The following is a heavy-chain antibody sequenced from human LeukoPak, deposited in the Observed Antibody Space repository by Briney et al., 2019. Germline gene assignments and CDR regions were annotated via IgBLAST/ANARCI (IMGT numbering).Heavy chain of an antibody. CDR2: ISYDGSNK. J-gene: IGHJ6*02. V-gene: IGHV3-30*18. CDR1: GFTFCSYG. Sequence: GGSLRLSCAASGFTFCSYGMHWVRQAPGKGLEWVAVISYDGSNKYYADSVKGRFTISRDNSKNTLYLQMNSLRAEDTAVYYCAKSASGPKYYDILTPLAGPYYYYGMDVWGQGTTVTVSS. D-gene: IGHD3-9*01. CDR3: AKSASGPKYYDILTPLAGPYYYYGMDV.